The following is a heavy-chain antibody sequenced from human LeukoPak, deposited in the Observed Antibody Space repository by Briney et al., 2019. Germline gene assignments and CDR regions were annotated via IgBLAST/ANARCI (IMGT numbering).Heavy chain of an antibody. CDR3: ARDIMGAEDAFDI. CDR2: ISSNGNYI. J-gene: IGHJ3*02. Sequence: GGSLRLSCAASGITLTSYTFTWVRQPPGKGLELIASISSNGNYISYADSVRGRFSISGDIARSTVFLQMDSLEVEDTAMYYCARDIMGAEDAFDIWGQGTMVIVSS. D-gene: IGHD1-26*01. CDR1: GITLTSYT. V-gene: IGHV3-21*06.